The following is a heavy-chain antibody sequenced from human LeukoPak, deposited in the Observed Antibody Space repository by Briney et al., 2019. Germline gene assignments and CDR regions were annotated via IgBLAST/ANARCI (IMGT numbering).Heavy chain of an antibody. V-gene: IGHV3-64*02. CDR1: GFSFSSEV. Sequence: GGSLRLSCAASGFSFSSEVMHWVRQAPGKGPEYVSTITAGGDQTYDAESVKGRFTISRDNSKGTLYLQMGSLRVEDTAVYYCVRDYGATHAFDYWGQGTLVTVSS. CDR3: VRDYGATHAFDY. CDR2: ITAGGDQT. J-gene: IGHJ4*02. D-gene: IGHD4/OR15-4a*01.